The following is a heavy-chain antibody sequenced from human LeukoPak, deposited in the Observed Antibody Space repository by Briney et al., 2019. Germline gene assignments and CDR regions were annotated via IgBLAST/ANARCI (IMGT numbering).Heavy chain of an antibody. Sequence: ASVKVSCKASGYTFTSYDINWVRQATGQGLEWMGWMNPNSGNTGYAQKFQGRVTMTRNTSISTAYMELSSLRSEDTAVYYCARGDVLRFLEWLPPPNGMDVRGQGTTVTVSS. CDR1: GYTFTSYD. V-gene: IGHV1-8*01. CDR2: MNPNSGNT. J-gene: IGHJ6*02. D-gene: IGHD3-3*01. CDR3: ARGDVLRFLEWLPPPNGMDV.